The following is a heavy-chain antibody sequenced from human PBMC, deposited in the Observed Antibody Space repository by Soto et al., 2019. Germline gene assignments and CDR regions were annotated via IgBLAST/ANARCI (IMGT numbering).Heavy chain of an antibody. D-gene: IGHD3-22*01. CDR3: ARMSYFYDKWYFDL. Sequence: SETLSLTCTVSGASINNNDYYWSCIRQTPGKGLEWIGYVYYSGTTDYIPSLKSRLSMSIDKSQNQFTLKLNSVTAADTATYYCARMSYFYDKWYFDLWGRGTLVTVSS. CDR2: VYYSGTT. CDR1: GASINNNDYY. J-gene: IGHJ2*01. V-gene: IGHV4-30-4*01.